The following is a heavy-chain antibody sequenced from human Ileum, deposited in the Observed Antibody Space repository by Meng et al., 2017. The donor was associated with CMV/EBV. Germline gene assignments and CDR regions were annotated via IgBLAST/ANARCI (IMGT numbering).Heavy chain of an antibody. CDR3: ARAGARGVPVDY. CDR2: IHNSGST. J-gene: IGHJ4*02. D-gene: IGHD3-10*01. CDR1: GDSIKNYY. Sequence: QGSLQEAGPGLVNPSETLSLTCTVSGDSIKNYYWTWLRQTAGKGLEWIERIHNSGSTDDNPSLKSRVTMSIDTSKNQLSLKLHSVTAADTAVYYCARAGARGVPVDYWGQGTLVTVSS. V-gene: IGHV4-4*07.